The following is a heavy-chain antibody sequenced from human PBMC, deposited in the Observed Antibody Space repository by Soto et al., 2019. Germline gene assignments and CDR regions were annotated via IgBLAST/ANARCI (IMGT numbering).Heavy chain of an antibody. CDR3: ARENSPRGYYGSGSPQSMDL. CDR1: GYTFTNYY. V-gene: IGHV1-46*01. CDR2: IHPRGGST. D-gene: IGHD3-10*01. J-gene: IGHJ6*02. Sequence: QVQLVQSGAEVKKPGASVRVSCKASGYTFTNYYMHWVRQAPGQGLEWMGIIHPRGGSTRYAQNFQGRVNLTSDTSTSPIYIELSSLRSEVTAVYYCARENSPRGYYGSGSPQSMDLWGQGTTVTVSS.